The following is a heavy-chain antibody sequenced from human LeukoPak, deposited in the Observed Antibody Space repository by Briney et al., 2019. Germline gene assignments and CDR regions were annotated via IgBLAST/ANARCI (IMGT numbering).Heavy chain of an antibody. CDR1: GGSISSGGYY. D-gene: IGHD3-16*01. CDR3: ARAMGGAKRPWSHFDY. Sequence: PSETLSLTCTVSGGSISSGGYYWSWIRQHPGKGLEWIGYIYYSGSTYYNPSLKSRVTISVDTSKNQFSLKLSSVTAADTAVYYWARAMGGAKRPWSHFDYGGQGPLATASS. J-gene: IGHJ4*02. CDR2: IYYSGST. V-gene: IGHV4-31*03.